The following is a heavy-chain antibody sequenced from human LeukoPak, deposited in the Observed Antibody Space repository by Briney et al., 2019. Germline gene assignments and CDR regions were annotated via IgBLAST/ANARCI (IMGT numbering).Heavy chain of an antibody. CDR2: IYSGGSI. CDR3: ARDLAGYFDY. J-gene: IGHJ4*02. CDR1: GFTVSSNY. V-gene: IGHV3-66*02. Sequence: GRSLRLSCAASGFTVSSNYMSWVRQAPGKGLEWVSVIYSGGSIYYADSVKGRFTISRDNSKNTLYLQMNSLKAEDTAVYYCARDLAGYFDYWGQGTLVTVSS.